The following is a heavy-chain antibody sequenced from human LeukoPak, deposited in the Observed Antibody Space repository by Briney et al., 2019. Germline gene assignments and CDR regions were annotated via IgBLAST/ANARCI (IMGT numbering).Heavy chain of an antibody. CDR2: IAPSVDTT. D-gene: IGHD2-8*02. CDR1: GFTXTNYL. CDR3: VREESGGYFDY. V-gene: IGHV1-46*01. J-gene: IGHJ4*02. Sequence: ASVKIACKSFGFTXTNYLLHWVRQAPGQGLERVGRIAPSVDTTNYAQKFRGRVTMTRDTSTSTVYMELSSLRSDDTAIYYCVREESGGYFDYWGQGTLVTVSS.